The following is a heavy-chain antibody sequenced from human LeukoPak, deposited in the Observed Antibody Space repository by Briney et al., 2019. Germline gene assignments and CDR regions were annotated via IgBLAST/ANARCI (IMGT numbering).Heavy chain of an antibody. Sequence: GASVKVSCKASGYTFTSFYMHWVRQAPGQGLEWMGILNPSGGSTSYAQKFQGRVTMTRDTSTSTVYMELSSLRSEDTAVYYCARGYGSGRYYYGVDVWGKGTTVTVSS. V-gene: IGHV1-46*01. CDR3: ARGYGSGRYYYGVDV. CDR1: GYTFTSFY. J-gene: IGHJ6*04. D-gene: IGHD3-10*01. CDR2: LNPSGGST.